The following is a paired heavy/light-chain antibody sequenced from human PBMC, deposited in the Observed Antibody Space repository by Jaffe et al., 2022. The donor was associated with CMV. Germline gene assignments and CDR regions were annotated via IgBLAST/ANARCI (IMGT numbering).Light chain of an antibody. CDR3: MQSTHWPPLT. V-gene: IGKV2-30*01. Sequence: DVVMTQSPLSLPVTLGQPASISCRSSQSLVYSDGNTYLNWFQQRPGQSPRRLIYMVSNRDSGVPDRFSGSGSGTDFTLKISRVEAEDVGVYYCMQSTHWPPLTFGGGTKVEIK. J-gene: IGKJ4*01. CDR1: QSLVYSDGNTY. CDR2: MVS.
Heavy chain of an antibody. Sequence: EVQLVESGGGLVQPGGSLRLSCVASGFTFKNFFMTWVRRAPGEGLEWVSTIRTDGGDTYYADSVKGRFTISRDDSKNTVYLQLNSLRAEDTAVYYCTKGHWADNWGQGTLVTVSS. J-gene: IGHJ4*02. CDR2: IRTDGGDT. CDR1: GFTFKNFF. CDR3: TKGHWADN. D-gene: IGHD7-27*01. V-gene: IGHV3-23*04.